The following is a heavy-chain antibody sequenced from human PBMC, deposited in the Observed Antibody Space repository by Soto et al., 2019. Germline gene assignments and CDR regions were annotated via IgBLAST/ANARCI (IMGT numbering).Heavy chain of an antibody. J-gene: IGHJ5*02. Sequence: QVQLVQSGAEVKKPGASVKVSCRASGYTFTNFGVTWVRRAPGQGLEWMGWISAYTDTPNYAQKFQGRGTMTRDTTTSTAYMDLRSLTSDDTAVYYCARVIPGAEAWFDPWGQGTLVTVSS. D-gene: IGHD2-2*01. V-gene: IGHV1-18*01. CDR2: ISAYTDTP. CDR1: GYTFTNFG. CDR3: ARVIPGAEAWFDP.